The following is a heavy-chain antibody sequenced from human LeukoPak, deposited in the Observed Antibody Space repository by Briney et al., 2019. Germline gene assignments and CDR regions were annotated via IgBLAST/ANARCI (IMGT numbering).Heavy chain of an antibody. Sequence: PSETLSLTCTVSGGSISSYYWSWIRQPPGKGLEWIGYIYYSGSTNYNPSLKSRVTISVDTSKNQFSLKLSSVTAADTAVYYCARTNPNSSSSSYYGMDVWGQGTTVTVSS. D-gene: IGHD6-6*01. CDR1: GGSISSYY. V-gene: IGHV4-59*01. CDR3: ARTNPNSSSSSYYGMDV. CDR2: IYYSGST. J-gene: IGHJ6*02.